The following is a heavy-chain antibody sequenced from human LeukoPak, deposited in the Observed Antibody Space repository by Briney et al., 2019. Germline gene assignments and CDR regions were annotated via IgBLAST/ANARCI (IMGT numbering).Heavy chain of an antibody. CDR3: ARASPGMDV. CDR2: ILSDGSNE. V-gene: IGHV3-30-3*01. J-gene: IGHJ6*02. CDR1: GFTFSNFA. Sequence: PGRSQRLSCAASGFTFSNFAMHWVRHAPGKGLEWVTLILSDGSNEQYADSVRGRFTISRDNSKNTLYLQMNSLRTEDTAVYYCARASPGMDVWGQGITVTVSS.